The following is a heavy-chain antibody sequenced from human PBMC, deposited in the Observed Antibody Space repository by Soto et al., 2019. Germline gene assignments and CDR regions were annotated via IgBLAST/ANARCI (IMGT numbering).Heavy chain of an antibody. CDR2: IIPIFGAP. D-gene: IGHD3-3*01. Sequence: QVRLVQSGTEVKKPGSSVKVSCQASGDTFSKYAISWVRQAPGQGLEWMGGIIPIFGAPNHAQKFQGRVTITADESTTTVYLYLTRLTSEDTAVYYCAGSPEWSYALKEAVIRTCGFYWGQGTRVTVSS. CDR1: GDTFSKYA. J-gene: IGHJ4*02. V-gene: IGHV1-69*01. CDR3: AGSPEWSYALKEAVIRTCGFY.